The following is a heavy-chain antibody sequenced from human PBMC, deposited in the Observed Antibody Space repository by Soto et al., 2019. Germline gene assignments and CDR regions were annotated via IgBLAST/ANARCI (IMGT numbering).Heavy chain of an antibody. CDR2: IDPSDSYT. J-gene: IGHJ6*02. D-gene: IGHD2-2*02. CDR3: ASILNYCSSTSCYIWSYYYGMDV. Sequence: GESLKISFKGSGYSFTSYWISWVRQMPGKGLEWMGRIDPSDSYTNYSPSFQGHVTISADKSISTAYLQWSSLKASDTAMYYCASILNYCSSTSCYIWSYYYGMDVWGQGTTVTVSS. V-gene: IGHV5-10-1*01. CDR1: GYSFTSYW.